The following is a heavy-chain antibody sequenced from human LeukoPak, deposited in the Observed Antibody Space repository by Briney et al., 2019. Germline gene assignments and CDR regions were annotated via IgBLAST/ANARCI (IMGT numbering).Heavy chain of an antibody. CDR2: IDPSDSYT. V-gene: IGHV5-10-1*01. J-gene: IGHJ3*02. CDR1: GYSFTSYW. CDR3: ARHWGFIVGATSLDAFDI. D-gene: IGHD1-26*01. Sequence: GESLRISCQGSGYSFTSYWISWVRQMPGKGLEWMGRIDPSDSYTNYSPSFQGHVTISADKSISTAYLQWSSLKASDTAMYYCARHWGFIVGATSLDAFDIWGQGTMVTVSP.